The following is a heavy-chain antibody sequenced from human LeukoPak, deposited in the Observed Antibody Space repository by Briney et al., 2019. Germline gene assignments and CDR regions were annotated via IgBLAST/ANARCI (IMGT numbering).Heavy chain of an antibody. D-gene: IGHD3-10*01. J-gene: IGHJ4*02. CDR1: GGSISSYY. CDR2: IYYSGST. V-gene: IGHV4-59*01. Sequence: SETLSLTCTVSGGSISSYYWSWIRQPPGKGLEWIGYIYYSGSTNYNPSLKSRVTISVDTSKNQFSLKLSSVTAADTAVYYCAKQYGSGSYLGDPFDYWGQGTLVTVSS. CDR3: AKQYGSGSYLGDPFDY.